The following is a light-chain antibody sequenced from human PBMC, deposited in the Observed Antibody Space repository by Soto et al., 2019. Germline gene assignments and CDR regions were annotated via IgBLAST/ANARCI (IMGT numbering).Light chain of an antibody. V-gene: IGKV1-39*01. Sequence: QMTQSPSSLSASVGDRVTITCRSSQSISSYLNWYQQKPGKAPKLPIYAASSLQSGVPSRFSGSGSGTDFTLTISSLQPEDFATYYCQQSYSTSCTFGQGTKVDI. CDR2: AAS. CDR1: QSISSY. J-gene: IGKJ1*01. CDR3: QQSYSTSCT.